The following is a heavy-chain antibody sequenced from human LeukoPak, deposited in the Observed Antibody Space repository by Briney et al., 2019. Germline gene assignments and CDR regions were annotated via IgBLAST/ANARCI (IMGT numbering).Heavy chain of an antibody. J-gene: IGHJ4*02. CDR2: ISYDGSNK. Sequence: PGGSLRISCAAAGFTFSSYGMPWVRQAPGKGLEWVAVISYDGSNKYYADSVKGRFTISRDNSKNTLYLQINSLRAEDTAVYYCAKMDDYVWGLGSFDYWGQGTLVTVYS. D-gene: IGHD3-16*01. CDR3: AKMDDYVWGLGSFDY. CDR1: GFTFSSYG. V-gene: IGHV3-30*18.